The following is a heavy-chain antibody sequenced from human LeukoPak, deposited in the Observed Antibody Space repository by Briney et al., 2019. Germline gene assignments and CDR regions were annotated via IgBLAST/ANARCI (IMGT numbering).Heavy chain of an antibody. J-gene: IGHJ4*02. D-gene: IGHD3-22*01. CDR1: GFTFSTYW. V-gene: IGHV3-7*01. Sequence: GGSLRLSCAASGFTFSTYWMSWVRQAPGKGLEWVANIKEDGSEKYYGDSVKGRFTISRDNAKNSLYLQMNSLRAEDTAVYYCARDSSGYQWGQGALVTVSS. CDR3: ARDSSGYQ. CDR2: IKEDGSEK.